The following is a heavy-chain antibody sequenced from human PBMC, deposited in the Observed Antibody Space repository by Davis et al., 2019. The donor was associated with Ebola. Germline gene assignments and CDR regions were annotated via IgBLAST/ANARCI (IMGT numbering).Heavy chain of an antibody. Sequence: SETLSLTCSVSGGSISSGTYYWGWVRQPPGKGLEWIGAIYYNGRTYYNSSLDGRVTISLDTSKNQFSLKLRSVTAADTAVYFCARLSGLFSSSSGALYFDLWGRGTLVSVSS. CDR1: GGSISSGTYY. V-gene: IGHV4-39*07. CDR3: ARLSGLFSSSSGALYFDL. D-gene: IGHD6-6*01. J-gene: IGHJ2*01. CDR2: IYYNGRT.